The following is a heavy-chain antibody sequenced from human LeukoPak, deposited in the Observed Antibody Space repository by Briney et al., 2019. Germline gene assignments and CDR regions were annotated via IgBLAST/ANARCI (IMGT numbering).Heavy chain of an antibody. J-gene: IGHJ6*02. CDR1: GYTFTSYD. CDR2: MNPNSGNT. D-gene: IGHD2-2*01. V-gene: IGHV1-8*01. CDR3: ARPYCSSTSCQWYYYGMDV. Sequence: ASVKVSCKASGYTFTSYDINWVRQATGQGLEWMGWMNPNSGNTGYAQKFQGRVTMTRNTSISTAYMELSSLRSEDTAVYYCARPYCSSTSCQWYYYGMDVWGQGTTVTVSS.